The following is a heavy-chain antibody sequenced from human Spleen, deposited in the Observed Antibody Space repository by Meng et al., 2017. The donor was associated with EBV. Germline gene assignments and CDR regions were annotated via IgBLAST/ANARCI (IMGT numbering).Heavy chain of an antibody. V-gene: IGHV3-30-3*01. CDR2: ISHDEGNT. J-gene: IGHJ4*02. CDR3: ARDRDAYNSYFFEY. CDR1: GFTFNRFA. Sequence: QVQLVESGXGVVQPGRSLRLSCAASGFTFNRFAMHWVRQAPVRGLEWVALISHDEGNTYYAASVKGRFTISRDNSKNTLYLQMNTLRIEDSAVYYCARDRDAYNSYFFEYWGQGALVTVSS. D-gene: IGHD5-24*01.